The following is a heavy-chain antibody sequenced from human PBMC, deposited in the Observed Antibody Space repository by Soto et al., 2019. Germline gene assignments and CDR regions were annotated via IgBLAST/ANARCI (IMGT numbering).Heavy chain of an antibody. D-gene: IGHD3-3*01. V-gene: IGHV3-21*01. CDR2: ISSSSSYI. Sequence: GGSLRLSCAASGFTFSSYSMNWVRQAPGKGLEWVSSISSSSSYIYYADSVKGRFTISRDNAKNSLYLQMNSLRAEDTAVYYCARVEHNDFWSGYYSPFDYWGQGTLVTVSS. J-gene: IGHJ4*02. CDR3: ARVEHNDFWSGYYSPFDY. CDR1: GFTFSSYS.